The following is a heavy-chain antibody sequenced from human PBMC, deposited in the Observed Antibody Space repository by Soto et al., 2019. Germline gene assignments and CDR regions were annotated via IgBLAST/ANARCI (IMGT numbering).Heavy chain of an antibody. CDR2: INPNSGGT. CDR3: ARDLGGYCSSTSCFTYYYGVDV. J-gene: IGHJ6*02. Sequence: ASVKVSCKASGYTFTGYYMHWVRQAPGQGLEWMGWINPNSGGTNYAQKFQGRVTMTRDTSISTAYMELSRLRSDDTAVYYCARDLGGYCSSTSCFTYYYGVDVWGQGTTVTVSS. V-gene: IGHV1-2*02. CDR1: GYTFTGYY. D-gene: IGHD2-2*01.